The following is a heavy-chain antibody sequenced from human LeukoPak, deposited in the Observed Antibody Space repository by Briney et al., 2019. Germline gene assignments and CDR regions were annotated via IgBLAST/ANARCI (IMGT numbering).Heavy chain of an antibody. CDR1: GYEFSGYG. CDR3: AKDSPRDDYVRGSYRYSRRGLDI. J-gene: IGHJ3*02. CDR2: ISAYNGKT. D-gene: IGHD3-16*02. Sequence: GASVKVSCKASGYEFSGYGISWVRRAPGQGLEWMGWISAYNGKTKYAEKFQGRLTMTTETSTSIAYMELRSLTSGDTAVYYCAKDSPRDDYVRGSYRYSRRGLDIWGQGTLVTASS. V-gene: IGHV1-18*01.